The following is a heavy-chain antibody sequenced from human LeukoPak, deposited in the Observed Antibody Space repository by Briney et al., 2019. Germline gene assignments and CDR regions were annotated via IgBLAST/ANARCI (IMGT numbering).Heavy chain of an antibody. CDR3: ARHRFASADILDY. Sequence: SETLSLTCSVSGGAVTSFYWSWIRQSPGKGLEWIGYFYYSGSTKYNPSLKSRVTMSGDTSKNQLSLKLRSVTAADTAMYYCARHRFASADILDYWGQGDPVTVSS. J-gene: IGHJ4*02. V-gene: IGHV4-59*08. CDR1: GGAVTSFY. CDR2: FYYSGST. D-gene: IGHD2-21*02.